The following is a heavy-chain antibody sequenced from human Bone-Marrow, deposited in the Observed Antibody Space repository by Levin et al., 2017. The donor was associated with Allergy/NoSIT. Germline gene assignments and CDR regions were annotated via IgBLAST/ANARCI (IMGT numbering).Heavy chain of an antibody. CDR1: GYIFGGSY. CDR3: AKSYVLLWFGELSLAPADFYYYAMDV. D-gene: IGHD3-10*01. V-gene: IGHV1-2*02. J-gene: IGHJ6*02. CDR2: INPHTGDT. Sequence: GASVKVSCKASGYIFGGSYMHWVRQAPGQGLEWMGWINPHTGDTKYAQKFQDRVTLTRDTSISTAHMELSRLRSDDTAVYYCAKSYVLLWFGELSLAPADFYYYAMDVWGQGTTVTVSS.